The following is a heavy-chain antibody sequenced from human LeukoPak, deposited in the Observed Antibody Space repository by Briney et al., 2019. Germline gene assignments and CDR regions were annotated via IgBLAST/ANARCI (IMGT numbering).Heavy chain of an antibody. CDR1: GGSISNHY. Sequence: SETLSLTCTVSGGSISNHYWSWIRQPPGKGLGWIGYIYYSGSTNYNPSLKSRVTISVDTSKNQFSLKLSSVTAADTAVYYCARYAALYGLRNNWFDPWGQGTLVTVSS. CDR3: ARYAALYGLRNNWFDP. D-gene: IGHD2-2*01. V-gene: IGHV4-59*11. J-gene: IGHJ5*02. CDR2: IYYSGST.